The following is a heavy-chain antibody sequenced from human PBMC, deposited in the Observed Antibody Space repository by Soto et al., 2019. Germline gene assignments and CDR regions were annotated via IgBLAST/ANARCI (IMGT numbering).Heavy chain of an antibody. CDR2: ISHSGST. V-gene: IGHV4-31*03. Sequence: QVHLQESGPGLVEPSQTLSLTCSVSGGSIDSGRSYWTWIRQHPGKALEWIGYISHSGSTYYSPSLESRVTISADTSNNPFSLKLTSVAAADTAVYYCAREDFSYGLDYWGQGPWSPSPQ. CDR1: GGSIDSGRSY. D-gene: IGHD5-18*01. CDR3: AREDFSYGLDY. J-gene: IGHJ4*02.